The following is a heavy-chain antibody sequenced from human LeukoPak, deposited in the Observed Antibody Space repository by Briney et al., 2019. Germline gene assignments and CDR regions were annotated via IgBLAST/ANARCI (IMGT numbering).Heavy chain of an antibody. V-gene: IGHV4-39*07. CDR1: GGSISSGSYY. CDR2: MSYSGST. D-gene: IGHD1-26*01. J-gene: IGHJ4*02. CDR3: ARVWTGSGSYYDDRGAFDY. Sequence: SETLSLTCTVSGGSISSGSYYWGWIRQPPGKGLEWIGTMSYSGSTYNNPSLKSRVTISVDTSKNQFSLKLTSVTAADTALYYCARVWTGSGSYYDDRGAFDYWGQGTLVTVSS.